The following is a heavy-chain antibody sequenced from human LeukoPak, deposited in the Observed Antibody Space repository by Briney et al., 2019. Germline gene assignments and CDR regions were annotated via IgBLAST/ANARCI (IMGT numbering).Heavy chain of an antibody. D-gene: IGHD1-26*01. CDR1: GGSISSSNW. Sequence: SETLSLTCAVSGGSISSSNWWSWVRQPPGKGLEWIGEIYHSGSTNYNPSLKSRVTISVDTSNDQFSLKLTSVTVADTAVYYCARHGALDSGSYYEFDYWGQGTLVTVSS. J-gene: IGHJ4*02. CDR3: ARHGALDSGSYYEFDY. V-gene: IGHV4-4*02. CDR2: IYHSGST.